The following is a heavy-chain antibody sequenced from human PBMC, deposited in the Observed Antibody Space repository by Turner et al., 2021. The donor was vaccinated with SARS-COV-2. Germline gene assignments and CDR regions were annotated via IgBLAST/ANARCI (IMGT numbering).Heavy chain of an antibody. CDR1: GFTFSTYA. Sequence: VQLVSSGGVVVQPGMSRRPSCAASGFTFSTYAMHWVRQGTGKGLEWVVVISYDGSNKYYADSVEGRFAISRNNSKNTMYLQMNSLRAEDTDVYYCARAGWDLLPFDAFDIWGQGTMVTISS. CDR3: ARAGWDLLPFDAFDI. CDR2: ISYDGSNK. J-gene: IGHJ3*02. V-gene: IGHV3-30*09. D-gene: IGHD1-26*01.